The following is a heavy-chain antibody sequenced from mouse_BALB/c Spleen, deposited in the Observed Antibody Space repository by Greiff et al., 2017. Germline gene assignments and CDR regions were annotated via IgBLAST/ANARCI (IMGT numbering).Heavy chain of an antibody. J-gene: IGHJ2*01. Sequence: VQLQQSGAELAKPGASVKMSCKASGYTFTSYWMHWVKQRPGQGLEWIGYINPSTGYTEYNQKFKDKATLTADKSSSTAYMQLSSLTSEDSAVYYCARDSYSKGIEDYWGQGTTLTVSS. CDR1: GYTFTSYW. V-gene: IGHV1-7*01. CDR3: ARDSYSKGIEDY. D-gene: IGHD2-5*01. CDR2: INPSTGYT.